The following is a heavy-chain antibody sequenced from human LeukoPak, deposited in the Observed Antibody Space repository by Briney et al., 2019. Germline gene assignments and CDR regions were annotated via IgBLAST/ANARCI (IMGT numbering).Heavy chain of an antibody. J-gene: IGHJ6*03. V-gene: IGHV4-34*01. CDR1: GGSFSGYY. Sequence: SETLSLTCAVYGGSFSGYYWSWIRQPPGKGLEWIGEINHSGSTNYNPSLKSRVTISVDTSKNQFSLKLSSVTAADTAVCYCARGIADYYDSSGYFRDYYYMDVWGKGTTVTVSS. CDR2: INHSGST. CDR3: ARGIADYYDSSGYFRDYYYMDV. D-gene: IGHD3-22*01.